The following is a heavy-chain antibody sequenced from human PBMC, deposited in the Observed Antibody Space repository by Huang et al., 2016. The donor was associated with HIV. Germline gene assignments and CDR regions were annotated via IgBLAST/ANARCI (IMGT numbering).Heavy chain of an antibody. Sequence: EVQLVESGGGLVQPGGSLRLSCAASGFTFSNYSMNWVRQAAGKGMEWVSYISSSTGTIYYADSVKGRFTISRDNAKNSLYLQMNSLRDEDTAVYYCARGIRYFGVVAYFDYWGQGTLVTVSS. J-gene: IGHJ4*02. D-gene: IGHD3-3*01. CDR3: ARGIRYFGVVAYFDY. V-gene: IGHV3-48*02. CDR1: GFTFSNYS. CDR2: ISSSTGTI.